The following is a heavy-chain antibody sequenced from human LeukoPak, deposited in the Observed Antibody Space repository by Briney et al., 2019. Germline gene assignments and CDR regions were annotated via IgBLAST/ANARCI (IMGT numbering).Heavy chain of an antibody. CDR1: GGSFSGYY. CDR2: INHSGST. CDR3: ARARKKLPILVVLAAWAPSHYYSYGMDA. Sequence: SETLSLTCAVYGGSFSGYYWSWIRQPPGKGLEWIGEINHSGSTNYNPSLKSRVTISVDTSKNQFSLKLSSVTAADTAVYYCARARKKLPILVVLAAWAPSHYYSYGMDAWAKGTTGTVSS. V-gene: IGHV4-34*01. D-gene: IGHD2-2*01. J-gene: IGHJ6*04.